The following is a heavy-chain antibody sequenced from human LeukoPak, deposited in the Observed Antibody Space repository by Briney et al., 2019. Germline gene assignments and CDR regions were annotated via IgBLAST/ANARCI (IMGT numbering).Heavy chain of an antibody. CDR3: ARDTRRGVDY. Sequence: PGGSLRLSCAASGFTFSSYAIQWVRQAPGKGLEWVSSISSSGSYIYYADSVKGRFTISRDNAKNSLDLQMNSLRVEDTAVYYCARDTRRGVDYWGQGTLVTVSS. CDR2: ISSSGSYI. J-gene: IGHJ4*02. V-gene: IGHV3-21*06. CDR1: GFTFSSYA. D-gene: IGHD3-10*01.